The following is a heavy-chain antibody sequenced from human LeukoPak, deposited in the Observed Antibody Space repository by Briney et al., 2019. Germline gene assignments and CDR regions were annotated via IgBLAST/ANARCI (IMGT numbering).Heavy chain of an antibody. V-gene: IGHV1-2*02. CDR1: GYTLTELS. CDR2: INPNSGGT. J-gene: IGHJ4*02. Sequence: GASVKVSCKVSGYTLTELSMHWVRQAPGQGLEWMGWINPNSGGTNYAQKFQGRVTMTRDTSISTAYMELSRLRSDDTAVYYCARGVAVTIFGVVPFDYWGQGTLVTVSS. CDR3: ARGVAVTIFGVVPFDY. D-gene: IGHD3-3*01.